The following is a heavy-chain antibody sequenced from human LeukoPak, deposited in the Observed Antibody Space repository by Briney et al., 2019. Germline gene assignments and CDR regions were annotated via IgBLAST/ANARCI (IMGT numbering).Heavy chain of an antibody. CDR2: SRHKAKRYST. CDR3: TRVLAAAGNALDI. J-gene: IGHJ3*02. Sequence: GGSLRLSCAASGFTLSDHYMDWVRQAPGKGLEWVGRSRHKAKRYSTEYAASVKGRFTISRDDSKNSLYLQMNSLKTEDTAVYYCTRVLAAAGNALDIWGQGTMLPVS. V-gene: IGHV3-72*01. CDR1: GFTLSDHY. D-gene: IGHD6-13*01.